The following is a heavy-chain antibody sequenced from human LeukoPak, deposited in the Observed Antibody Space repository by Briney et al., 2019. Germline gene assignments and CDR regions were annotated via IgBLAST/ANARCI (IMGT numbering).Heavy chain of an antibody. Sequence: GGSLRLSCAASGFTFNNYEMNWVRQAPGKGLEWISYISSSGSTTYYADSVKGRFTISRDNVKNSLYLQMASLRAEDTADYYCARDAYFDKLDYWGQGTLVTVSS. V-gene: IGHV3-48*03. CDR1: GFTFNNYE. D-gene: IGHD3-22*01. CDR2: ISSSGSTT. CDR3: ARDAYFDKLDY. J-gene: IGHJ4*02.